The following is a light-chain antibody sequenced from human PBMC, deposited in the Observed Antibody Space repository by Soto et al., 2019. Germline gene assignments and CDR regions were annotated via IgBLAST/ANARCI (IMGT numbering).Light chain of an antibody. Sequence: EIVLTQSPATLSLSPGERATLSCRASQSVSTYLAWYQQKPGQAPRLLIYDASTRATRSPARLSGRGSGTESTLTISSLEPEDFAVYYCQRHSNRRSPWTFGQGTKVQIK. CDR3: QRHSNRRSPWT. V-gene: IGKV3-11*01. J-gene: IGKJ1*01. CDR1: QSVSTY. CDR2: DAS.